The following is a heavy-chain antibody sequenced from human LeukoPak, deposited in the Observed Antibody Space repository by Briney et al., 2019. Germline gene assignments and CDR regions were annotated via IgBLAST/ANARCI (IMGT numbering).Heavy chain of an antibody. CDR2: IKQDGSEK. CDR3: ARDQRGDGYPPDY. Sequence: GGSLRLSCAASGFTFSSYWMSWVRQAPGKGLEWVANIKQDGSEKYYVDSVKGRFTISRDNAKNSLYLQMNSLRAEDTAVYYCARDQRGDGYPPDYWGQGTLVTVSS. D-gene: IGHD5-24*01. CDR1: GFTFSSYW. V-gene: IGHV3-7*01. J-gene: IGHJ4*02.